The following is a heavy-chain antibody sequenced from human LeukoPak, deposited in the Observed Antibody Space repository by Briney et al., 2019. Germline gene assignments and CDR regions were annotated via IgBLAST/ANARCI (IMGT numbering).Heavy chain of an antibody. V-gene: IGHV1-8*03. J-gene: IGHJ4*02. D-gene: IGHD2-15*01. Sequence: ASVKVSCKASGYTFTSYDINWMRQATGQGLEWMGWMNSNSGNTGYAQKFQGRVTITRNTSISTAYMELSRLRSEDTAVYYCARALAASLLFRWGQGTLVTVSS. CDR1: GYTFTSYD. CDR2: MNSNSGNT. CDR3: ARALAASLLFR.